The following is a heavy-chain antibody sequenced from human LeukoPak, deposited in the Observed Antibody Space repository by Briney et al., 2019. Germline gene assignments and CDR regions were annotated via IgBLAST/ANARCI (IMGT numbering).Heavy chain of an antibody. CDR2: INPNSGGT. CDR3: ARWIRYYYDSSGWDYYFDY. D-gene: IGHD3-22*01. CDR1: GYTFTGYY. Sequence: ASVKVSCKASGYTFTGYYMHWVRQAPGQGPEWMGWINPNSGGTNYAQKFQGRVTMTRDTSISTAYMELSRLTSDDTAGYYCARWIRYYYDSSGWDYYFDYWGQGTLVTVSS. V-gene: IGHV1-2*02. J-gene: IGHJ4*02.